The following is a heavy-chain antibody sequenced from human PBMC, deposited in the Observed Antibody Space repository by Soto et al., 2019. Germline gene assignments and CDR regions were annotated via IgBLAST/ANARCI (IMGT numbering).Heavy chain of an antibody. CDR1: GGSISSGGYY. Sequence: QVQLQESGPGLVKPSQTLSLTCTVSGGSISSGGYYWSWIRQHPGKGLEWIGYIYYSGSTYYDPSLKSRVTISVDTSKNQFSLKLSSVTAADTAVYYCAIYDSSGSRGFQHWGQGTLVTVSS. J-gene: IGHJ1*01. CDR2: IYYSGST. V-gene: IGHV4-31*03. D-gene: IGHD3-22*01. CDR3: AIYDSSGSRGFQH.